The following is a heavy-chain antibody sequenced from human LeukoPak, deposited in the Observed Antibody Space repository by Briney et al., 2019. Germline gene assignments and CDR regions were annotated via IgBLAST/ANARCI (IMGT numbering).Heavy chain of an antibody. J-gene: IGHJ4*02. D-gene: IGHD4-17*01. CDR3: TTDPDDGRFDY. Sequence: PGGSLRLSCAASGFTFSNAWMSWVRPAPGKGLEWVGRIKSKTAGGTTDYAAPVKGRFTISRDDSKNTLYLQMNSLKTEDTAVYYCTTDPDDGRFDYWGQGTLVTVSS. V-gene: IGHV3-15*01. CDR2: IKSKTAGGTT. CDR1: GFTFSNAW.